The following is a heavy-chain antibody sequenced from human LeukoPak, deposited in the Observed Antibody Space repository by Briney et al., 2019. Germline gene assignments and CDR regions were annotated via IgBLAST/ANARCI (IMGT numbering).Heavy chain of an antibody. D-gene: IGHD3-10*01. CDR3: ARAKYGLGRGFEY. J-gene: IGHJ4*02. V-gene: IGHV4-39*07. Sequence: PSETLSLTCTVSGDSISSSGFYWGWIRQPPGKGLEWIGSIYYGGSTYYNPSLKSRGNIYIDTSKNQRSLKLNSVTAADTAVYYCARAKYGLGRGFEYWGQGTLVTVSS. CDR1: GDSISSSGFY. CDR2: IYYGGST.